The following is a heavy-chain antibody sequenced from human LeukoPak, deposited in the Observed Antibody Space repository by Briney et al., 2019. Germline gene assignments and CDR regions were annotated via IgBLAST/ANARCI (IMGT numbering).Heavy chain of an antibody. J-gene: IGHJ4*02. Sequence: GGSLGLSCAASGFTFSSYWMHWVRQAPGKGLVWVSRISGDGSSTSYTDSVRGRFTISRDNAENTLFLQMNSLRAEDTAVYYCARSSAGFDNWGQGTLVTVSS. CDR1: GFTFSSYW. CDR2: ISGDGSST. D-gene: IGHD3-22*01. CDR3: ARSSAGFDN. V-gene: IGHV3-74*01.